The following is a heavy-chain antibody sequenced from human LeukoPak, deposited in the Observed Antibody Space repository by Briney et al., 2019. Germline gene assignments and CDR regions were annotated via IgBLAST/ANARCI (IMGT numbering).Heavy chain of an antibody. CDR1: GFTFSSYW. V-gene: IGHV3-74*01. CDR3: ARGRPHGNDY. CDR2: IASDGSST. Sequence: GGSLRLPCAASGFTFSSYWMNWVRQAPGKGLVWVSRIASDGSSTTYADSVKGRFSISRDNAKNTLYLQMNSLRVEDTAVYYCARGRPHGNDYWGRGTLVTVSS. J-gene: IGHJ4*02. D-gene: IGHD4-23*01.